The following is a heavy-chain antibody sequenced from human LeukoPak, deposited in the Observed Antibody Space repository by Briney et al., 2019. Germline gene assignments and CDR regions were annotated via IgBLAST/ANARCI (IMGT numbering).Heavy chain of an antibody. V-gene: IGHV3-48*02. Sequence: GSLRLSCAASGFTFSNSAMNRVRQAPGKGLERISYIAYNSDYIRYAASVGGRFTISRENANSLLYLQMNSLRDEDTAVYYCARGLATSITRDHFDFWGQGALVTVSS. CDR1: GFTFSNSA. J-gene: IGHJ4*02. CDR2: IAYNSDYI. CDR3: ARGLATSITRDHFDF. D-gene: IGHD3-3*01.